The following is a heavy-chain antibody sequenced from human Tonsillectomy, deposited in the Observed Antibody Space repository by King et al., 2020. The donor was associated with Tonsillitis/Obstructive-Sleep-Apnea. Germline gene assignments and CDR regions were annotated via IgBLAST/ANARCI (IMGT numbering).Heavy chain of an antibody. V-gene: IGHV3-30*18. D-gene: IGHD3-10*01. CDR1: GFTFSHHG. Sequence: VQLVESGGGLVQPGRSLRLSCVASGFTFSHHGMHWVRQAPGKGLEWVAVISYDGSNKYYADSVKGRFTISRDNSKNTVYVEMNTLRAEDTAVYYCAKGSLWFGELLTFDPWGQGTLVTVSS. CDR3: AKGSLWFGELLTFDP. J-gene: IGHJ5*02. CDR2: ISYDGSNK.